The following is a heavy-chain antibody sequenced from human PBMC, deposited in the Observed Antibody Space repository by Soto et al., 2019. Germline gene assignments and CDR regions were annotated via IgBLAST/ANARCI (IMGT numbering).Heavy chain of an antibody. CDR2: IYYSGST. CDR1: GGSISSYY. J-gene: IGHJ6*02. V-gene: IGHV4-59*01. D-gene: IGHD7-27*01. CDR3: ARTGDPVSGGVNRYYYYGMDV. Sequence: PSETLSLTCTVSGGSISSYYWSWIRQPPGKGLEWIGYIYYSGSTNYNPSLKSRVTISVDTSKNQFSLKLSSVTAADTAVYYYARTGDPVSGGVNRYYYYGMDVWGQGTTVTVSS.